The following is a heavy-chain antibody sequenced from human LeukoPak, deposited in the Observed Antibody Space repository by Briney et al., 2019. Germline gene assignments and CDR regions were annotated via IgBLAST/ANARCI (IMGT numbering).Heavy chain of an antibody. J-gene: IGHJ5*02. CDR3: ARGRRPDSSSWYRWFDP. Sequence: SGGSLRLSCAASGFTFSRYGMHWVRQAPGKGLEWVAVIWYDGSNKYYADSVKGRVTISRDDSKNTLYLQMNSLRAEDTAVYYCARGRRPDSSSWYRWFDPWGQGTLVTVSA. D-gene: IGHD6-13*01. V-gene: IGHV3-33*01. CDR1: GFTFSRYG. CDR2: IWYDGSNK.